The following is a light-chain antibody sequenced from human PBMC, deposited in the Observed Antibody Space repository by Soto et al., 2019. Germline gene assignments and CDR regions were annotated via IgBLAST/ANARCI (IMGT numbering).Light chain of an antibody. CDR1: QSVSSSY. V-gene: IGKV3-20*01. CDR3: QHYGGSPIT. J-gene: IGKJ5*01. Sequence: EIVLTQSPGTLSLSPGARVTLSCRASQSVSSSYLAWYQQKPGQAPRLLIYGASSRATGIPDRFSGSGSGTDFTLTISRLEPEDFAVFYCQHYGGSPITFGQGTRLEI. CDR2: GAS.